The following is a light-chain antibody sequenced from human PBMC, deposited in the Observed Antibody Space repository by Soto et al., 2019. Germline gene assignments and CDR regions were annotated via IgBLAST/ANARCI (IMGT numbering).Light chain of an antibody. J-gene: IGLJ1*01. CDR3: SAWDDSLSGYV. CDR2: RND. Sequence: QSVLTKAPSASGTPGQRVTISCSGSSFNIGSNYVYWYQQLPGTAPKLVIFRNDQRPSGIPDRISGSKSGTSASLAISGLRSEDEADYYCSAWDDSLSGYVFGTGTKLTVL. V-gene: IGLV1-47*01. CDR1: SFNIGSNY.